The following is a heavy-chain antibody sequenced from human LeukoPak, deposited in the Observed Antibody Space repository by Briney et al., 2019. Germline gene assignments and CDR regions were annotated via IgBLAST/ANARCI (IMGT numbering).Heavy chain of an antibody. CDR1: GGSISSYY. CDR3: ARYVGSSSSESPDY. Sequence: EPSETLSLTCTVSGGSISSYYWSWIRQPPGKGLEWIGYIYYSGSTNYNSSLKSRATISVDTSKNQFSLKLSSVTAADTAVYYCARYVGSSSSESPDYWGQGTLVTVSS. J-gene: IGHJ4*02. D-gene: IGHD6-6*01. CDR2: IYYSGST. V-gene: IGHV4-59*08.